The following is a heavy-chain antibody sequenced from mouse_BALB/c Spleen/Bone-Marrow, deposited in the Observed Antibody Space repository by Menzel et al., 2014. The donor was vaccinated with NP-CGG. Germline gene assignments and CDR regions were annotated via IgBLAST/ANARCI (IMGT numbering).Heavy chain of an antibody. D-gene: IGHD1-1*01. CDR3: TIRYYAMDY. Sequence: QVQLQQSGAELARPGASVKMSCQASGYTFTRYTMHWEKKRPGQGLEWIGYIIPNSGYSNYNQKFKDKATLTADKSSSIAYMQLSSLTSEDSAVYYCTIRYYAMDYWGQGTSVTVSS. CDR2: IIPNSGYS. V-gene: IGHV1-4*01. J-gene: IGHJ4*01. CDR1: GYTFTRYT.